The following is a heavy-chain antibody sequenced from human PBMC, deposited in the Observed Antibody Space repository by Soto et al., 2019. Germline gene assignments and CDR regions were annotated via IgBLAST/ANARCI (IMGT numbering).Heavy chain of an antibody. V-gene: IGHV3-7*03. Sequence: EVQLVESGGGLVQPGGSLRLSCAASGFTFSSYWMSWVRQAPGKGLEWVANIKQDGSEKYYVDSVKGRFTISRDNAKNSLYLQMNSLRAEDTAVYYCARELVVVPAAIHGAYYYYGMDVW. CDR3: ARELVVVPAAIHGAYYYYGMDV. D-gene: IGHD2-2*02. CDR2: IKQDGSEK. CDR1: GFTFSSYW. J-gene: IGHJ6*01.